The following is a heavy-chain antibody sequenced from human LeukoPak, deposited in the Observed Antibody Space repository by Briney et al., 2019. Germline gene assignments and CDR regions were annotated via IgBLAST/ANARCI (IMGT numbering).Heavy chain of an antibody. Sequence: SETLSLTCTVSGGSISSSSYYWGWIRQPPGKGLEWIGSIYYSGSTYYNPSLKSRVTISVDTSKNQFSLKLSSVTAADTAVYYCARHGLITRMVRGVTEGYYYYMDVWGKGTTVTISS. CDR2: IYYSGST. V-gene: IGHV4-39*07. J-gene: IGHJ6*03. CDR3: ARHGLITRMVRGVTEGYYYYMDV. D-gene: IGHD3-10*01. CDR1: GGSISSSSYY.